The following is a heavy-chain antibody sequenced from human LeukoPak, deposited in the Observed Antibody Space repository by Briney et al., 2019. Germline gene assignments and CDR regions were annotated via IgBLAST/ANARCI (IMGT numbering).Heavy chain of an antibody. D-gene: IGHD2-8*01. Sequence: GGSLRLSCAASGFTFSSYGMHWVRQAPGKGLEWVAFIRYDGSNKYYADSVKGRFTISRDNSENTLYLQMNSLRPEDTALYYCARDNNADYWGQGTLVTVSS. J-gene: IGHJ4*02. CDR2: IRYDGSNK. V-gene: IGHV3-30*02. CDR1: GFTFSSYG. CDR3: ARDNNADY.